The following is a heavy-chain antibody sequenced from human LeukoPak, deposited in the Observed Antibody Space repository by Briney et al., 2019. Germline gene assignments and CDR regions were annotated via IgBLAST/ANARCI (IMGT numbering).Heavy chain of an antibody. D-gene: IGHD3-22*01. V-gene: IGHV3-53*01. CDR1: GFTVSSNY. Sequence: GGSLRLSCAASGFTVSSNYMSWVRQVPGKGLERVSVIYSGGSTYYADSVKGRFTISRDNSKNTLYLQMNSPRAEDTAVYYCARDSHYDSSGYYDYWGQGTLVTVSS. CDR3: ARDSHYDSSGYYDY. CDR2: IYSGGST. J-gene: IGHJ4*02.